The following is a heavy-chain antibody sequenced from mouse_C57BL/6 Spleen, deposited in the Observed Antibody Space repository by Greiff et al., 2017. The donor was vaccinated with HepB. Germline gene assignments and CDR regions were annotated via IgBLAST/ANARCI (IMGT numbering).Heavy chain of an antibody. D-gene: IGHD1-1*01. V-gene: IGHV1-64*01. CDR3: ARPLTTVVASVDY. CDR2: IHPNSGST. J-gene: IGHJ2*01. Sequence: QVQLQQPGAELVKPGASVKLSCKASGYTFTSYWMHWVKQRPGQGLEWIGMIHPNSGSTNYNEKFKSKATLTVDKSSSTAYMQLSSLTSEDSAVYYCARPLTTVVASVDYWGQGTTLTVSS. CDR1: GYTFTSYW.